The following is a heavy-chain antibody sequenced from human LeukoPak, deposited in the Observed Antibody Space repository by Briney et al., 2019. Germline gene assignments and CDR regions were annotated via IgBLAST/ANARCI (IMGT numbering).Heavy chain of an antibody. D-gene: IGHD6-13*01. CDR1: GFAFSSFG. Sequence: GGSLRLSCAASGFAFSSFGLHWVRQAPGKGLEWLAVVWYDENNKDYADSVKGRFTISRDNSKNTLYLQMNSLRAEDTAVYYCARGTSNTWPPGAEYFEHWGQGTLVTVSS. CDR3: ARGTSNTWPPGAEYFEH. J-gene: IGHJ1*01. V-gene: IGHV3-33*01. CDR2: VWYDENNK.